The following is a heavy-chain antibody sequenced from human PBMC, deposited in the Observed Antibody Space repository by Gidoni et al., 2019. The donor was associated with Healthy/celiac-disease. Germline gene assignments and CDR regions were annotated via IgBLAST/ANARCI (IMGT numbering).Heavy chain of an antibody. CDR2: ISYDGSNK. D-gene: IGHD6-19*01. Sequence: QVQLVESGGGVVQPGRSLRLSCAASGFTFSSYGMHWVRQATGKGLEWVAVISYDGSNKYYADSVKGRFTISRDNSKNTLYLQMNSLRAEDTAVYYCAKDQNSSGWDLDYWGQGTLVTVSS. CDR1: GFTFSSYG. J-gene: IGHJ4*02. CDR3: AKDQNSSGWDLDY. V-gene: IGHV3-30*18.